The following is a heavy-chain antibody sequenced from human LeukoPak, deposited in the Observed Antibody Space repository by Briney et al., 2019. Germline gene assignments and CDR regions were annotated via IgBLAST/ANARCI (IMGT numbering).Heavy chain of an antibody. Sequence: SETLSLTCTVSGGSISSGDYYWSWIRQPPGKGLEWIGYIYYSGSTNYNPSLRSRVTMSVDTSKNQFSLKLRSVTDADTAVYYCVRGIVGTTRHFDFWGQGTLVTVSS. CDR3: VRGIVGTTRHFDF. CDR1: GGSISSGDYY. V-gene: IGHV4-61*08. CDR2: IYYSGST. D-gene: IGHD1-26*01. J-gene: IGHJ4*02.